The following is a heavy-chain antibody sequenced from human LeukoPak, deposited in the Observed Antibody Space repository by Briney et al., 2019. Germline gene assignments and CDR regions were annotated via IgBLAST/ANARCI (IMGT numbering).Heavy chain of an antibody. CDR1: GYALSELS. V-gene: IGHV1-24*01. CDR3: TTWDISGAYRAFHI. CDR2: FDTEEAEK. Sequence: ASVKVSCKVSGYALSELSMHWVRQAPGEGLEWMGGFDTEEAEKMYARKFQGRVTMTEDTSTDTAYMELSSLRSEDTAVYYCTTWDISGAYRAFHIWGQGTVVTVSS. J-gene: IGHJ3*02. D-gene: IGHD1-26*01.